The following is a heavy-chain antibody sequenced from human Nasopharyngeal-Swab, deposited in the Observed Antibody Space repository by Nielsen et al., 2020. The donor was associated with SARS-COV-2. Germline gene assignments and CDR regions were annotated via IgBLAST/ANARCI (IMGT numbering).Heavy chain of an antibody. CDR1: GASFSGHY. CDR3: ARITPSTHNLDY. J-gene: IGHJ4*02. CDR2: ISHSGST. D-gene: IGHD5/OR15-5a*01. Sequence: SETLSLTCAVYGASFSGHYWTWIRQPPGKGLEWIGEISHSGSTTYNSSLKSRLAMSVDTSKNQFSLKLNSATAADTAVYYCARITPSTHNLDYWGQGILVTVSS. V-gene: IGHV4-34*01.